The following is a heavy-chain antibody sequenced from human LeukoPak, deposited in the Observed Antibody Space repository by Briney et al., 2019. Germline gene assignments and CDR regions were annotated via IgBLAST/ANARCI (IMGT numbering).Heavy chain of an antibody. Sequence: GGSLRLSCAASGFTFSNYAMHWVRQAPGRGLEWVAFIRYDGSTQFYADSVKGRFTISRDNSKNTLYLQMNSLRAEDTAVYYCAKSYNSGWYDNWFDPWGQGTLVTVSS. V-gene: IGHV3-30*02. CDR3: AKSYNSGWYDNWFDP. CDR1: GFTFSNYA. J-gene: IGHJ5*02. CDR2: IRYDGSTQ. D-gene: IGHD6-19*01.